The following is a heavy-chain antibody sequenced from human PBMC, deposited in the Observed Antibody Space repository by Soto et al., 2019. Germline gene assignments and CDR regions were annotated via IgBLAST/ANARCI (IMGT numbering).Heavy chain of an antibody. CDR1: GFTFTSSP. V-gene: IGHV3-23*01. CDR3: AKGGTTDY. CDR2: IGYSGVTT. D-gene: IGHD1-7*01. J-gene: IGHJ4*02. Sequence: EVQLLESGGGLVQPGGSLRLSCAASGFTFTSSPMTWVRQAPGKGLEWVSAIGYSGVTTYYADSVRGRFTISRDNSKNTLYLQMNSLRAEDTAVYYSAKGGTTDYWGQGTLVTVSS.